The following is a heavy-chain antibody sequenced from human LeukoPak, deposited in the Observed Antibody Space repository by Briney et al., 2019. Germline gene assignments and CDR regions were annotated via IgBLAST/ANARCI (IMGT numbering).Heavy chain of an antibody. Sequence: PSETLSLTCTVSGGSISSGSYYWSWIRQPAGKGLEWIGRIYTSGSTNYNPSLKSRVTISVDTSKNQFSLKLSSVTAADTAVYYCARDLENYFGLGSFLWGQGTLVTVSS. D-gene: IGHD3-10*01. CDR2: IYTSGST. CDR1: GGSISSGSYY. V-gene: IGHV4-61*02. CDR3: ARDLENYFGLGSFL. J-gene: IGHJ4*02.